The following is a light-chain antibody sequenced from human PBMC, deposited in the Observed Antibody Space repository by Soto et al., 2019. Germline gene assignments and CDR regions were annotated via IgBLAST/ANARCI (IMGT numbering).Light chain of an antibody. CDR2: GAS. CDR3: QQYGTSPIT. V-gene: IGKV3-20*01. J-gene: IGKJ5*01. CDR1: QTITNNY. Sequence: EIVLTQSPGTLPLSPGERATLSCRTSQTITNNYLAWYQQKPGQAPRLLIYGASSRVTGIPDRFSGSGSGTYFTLTISSLETEDFAVYYCQQYGTSPITFGQGTRLEIK.